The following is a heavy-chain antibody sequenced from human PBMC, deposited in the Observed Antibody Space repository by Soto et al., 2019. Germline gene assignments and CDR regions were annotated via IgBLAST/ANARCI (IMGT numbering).Heavy chain of an antibody. CDR1: GFTFGDYA. Sequence: GGSLRLSCTASGFTFGDYAMSWFRQAPGKGLEWVGFIRSKAYGGTTEYAASVKGRFTISRDDSKSIAYLQMNSLKTEDTAGDYVTRLYYYDSSGYLRALYYYYYYGMDVWGQGTTVTVSS. CDR2: IRSKAYGGTT. V-gene: IGHV3-49*03. J-gene: IGHJ6*02. CDR3: TRLYYYDSSGYLRALYYYYYYGMDV. D-gene: IGHD3-22*01.